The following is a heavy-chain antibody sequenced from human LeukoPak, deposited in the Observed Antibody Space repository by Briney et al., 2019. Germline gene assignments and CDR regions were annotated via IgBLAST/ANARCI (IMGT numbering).Heavy chain of an antibody. CDR3: ARGPPRTRRERFFDY. D-gene: IGHD1-1*01. CDR2: IYYRGTT. CDR1: GGSTSDYY. V-gene: IGHV4-59*01. J-gene: IGHJ4*02. Sequence: SETLSLTCTVSGGSTSDYYWNWIRQPPGKGLEWIGYIYYRGTTNYNPSLNSRVTISLDSSKNQFSLRLNSVTAADTAIYYCARGPPRTRRERFFDYWGQGTLDSVSS.